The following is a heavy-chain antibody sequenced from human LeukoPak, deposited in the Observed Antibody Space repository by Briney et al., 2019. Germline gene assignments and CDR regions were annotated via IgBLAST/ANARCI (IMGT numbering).Heavy chain of an antibody. V-gene: IGHV4-59*01. CDR1: GGSISSYY. CDR2: IYYSGST. CDR3: ARVAYYDFWSGYSGYFDY. Sequence: PSETLSLTCTVSGGSISSYYWSWIRQPPGKGREWIGYIYYSGSTNYNPSLKRRVTTSVETSKNQFSLKLSSVTAADTAVYYCARVAYYDFWSGYSGYFDYWGQGTLVTVSS. J-gene: IGHJ4*02. D-gene: IGHD3-3*01.